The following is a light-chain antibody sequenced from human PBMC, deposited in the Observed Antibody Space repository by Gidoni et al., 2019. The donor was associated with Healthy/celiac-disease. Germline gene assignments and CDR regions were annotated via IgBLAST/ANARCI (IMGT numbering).Light chain of an antibody. CDR1: QRVSSSY. CDR2: GAS. J-gene: IGKJ2*04. CDR3: QQYGSSPLCS. Sequence: EIELTQSPGTLSLSPGERATLSCRASQRVSSSYLAWYQQKPGQAPRLLLYGASSRATGIPHRCSGSGSGTDFTLPISRLEPEDFAVYYCQQYGSSPLCSFGQGTKLEIK. V-gene: IGKV3-20*01.